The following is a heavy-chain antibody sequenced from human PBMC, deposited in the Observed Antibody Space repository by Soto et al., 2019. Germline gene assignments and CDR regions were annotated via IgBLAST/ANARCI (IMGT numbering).Heavy chain of an antibody. CDR2: INSDGSST. Sequence: RLSCAASGFTFSSYWMHWVRQAPGKGLVWVSRINSDGSSTSYADSVKGRFTISRDNAKNTLYLQMNSLRAEDTAVYYCASKYYDFWSGHYRSYYGMDVCGQGTTVTVYS. CDR1: GFTFSSYW. V-gene: IGHV3-74*01. J-gene: IGHJ6*02. D-gene: IGHD3-3*01. CDR3: ASKYYDFWSGHYRSYYGMDV.